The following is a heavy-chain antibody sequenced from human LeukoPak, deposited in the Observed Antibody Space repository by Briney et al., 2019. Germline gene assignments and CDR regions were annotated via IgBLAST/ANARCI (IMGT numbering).Heavy chain of an antibody. CDR2: ISYDGSNK. D-gene: IGHD3-22*01. Sequence: GGSLRLSCAASGFTFSSYAMHWVRQAPGKGLEWVAVISYDGSNKYYADSVKGRFTISRDNSKNTLYLQMNSLRAEDTAVYYCAKGSLIVVVALTDYWGQGTLVTVSS. CDR1: GFTFSSYA. CDR3: AKGSLIVVVALTDY. V-gene: IGHV3-30-3*01. J-gene: IGHJ4*02.